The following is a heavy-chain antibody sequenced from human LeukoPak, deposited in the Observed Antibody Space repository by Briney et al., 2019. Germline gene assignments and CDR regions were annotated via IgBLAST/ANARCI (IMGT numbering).Heavy chain of an antibody. CDR2: IWYDGSNK. Sequence: GGSLRLSCAASGFTFSSYGMHWVRQAPGKGLEWVAVIWYDGSNKYYAYSVKGRFTISRDNSKNTLYLQMNSLRAEDTAVYYRARDDGDGGAFDIWGQGTMVTVSS. J-gene: IGHJ3*02. V-gene: IGHV3-33*01. CDR3: ARDDGDGGAFDI. D-gene: IGHD3-10*01. CDR1: GFTFSSYG.